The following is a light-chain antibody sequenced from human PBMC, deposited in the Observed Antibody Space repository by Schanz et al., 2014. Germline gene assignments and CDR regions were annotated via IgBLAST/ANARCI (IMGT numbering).Light chain of an antibody. CDR1: QSVSNN. Sequence: EIVMTQSPATLSVFPGDRATLSCRASQSVSNNLAWYQQKPGQAPRLLIFDASSRATGIPDRFSGSGSGTDFTLTISRLEPEDFAVYYCQQYGASYTFGQGTKLEIK. CDR2: DAS. V-gene: IGKV3-20*01. J-gene: IGKJ2*01. CDR3: QQYGASYT.